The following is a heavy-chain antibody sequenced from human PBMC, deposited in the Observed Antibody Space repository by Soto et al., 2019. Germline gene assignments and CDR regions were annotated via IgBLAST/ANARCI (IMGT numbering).Heavy chain of an antibody. V-gene: IGHV1-69*10. CDR1: GGTLSSYA. CDR3: AKARGEGAGRNNHYYGMDG. Sequence: SVKVSCKDSGGTLSSYAITWVRLAPGQGLEWMGGIIPIFNIPDYAQKFQGRVSITADKATSTAYMELSNLRPEDTAIYYCAKARGEGAGRNNHYYGMDGWGQGTRGTVCS. J-gene: IGHJ6*02. CDR2: IIPIFNIP. D-gene: IGHD3-10*01.